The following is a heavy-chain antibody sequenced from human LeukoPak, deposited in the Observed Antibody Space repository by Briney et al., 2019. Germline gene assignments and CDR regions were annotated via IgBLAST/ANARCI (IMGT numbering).Heavy chain of an antibody. CDR3: ARGLTIFGVSI. D-gene: IGHD3-3*01. V-gene: IGHV3-48*01. CDR2: ISSSSSTI. Sequence: GGSLRLSCAASGFTFSSYSMNWVRQAPGKGLEWVSYISSSSSTIYYADSVKGRFTISRDNAKNSLYLQMNSLRAEDTAVYYCARGLTIFGVSIWGQGTMVTVSS. CDR1: GFTFSSYS. J-gene: IGHJ3*02.